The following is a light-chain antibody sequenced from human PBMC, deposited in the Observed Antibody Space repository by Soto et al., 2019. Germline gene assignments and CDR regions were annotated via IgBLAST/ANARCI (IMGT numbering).Light chain of an antibody. Sequence: DIQMTQSPSTLSASVGDRVTITCRASQSISSWLAWYQQKPGKAPNLLIYKASSLESGVPSRFSGSGSGTEFTLTISSLQPDDFATYYCQQYHTSSITFGQGTRLE. CDR2: KAS. J-gene: IGKJ5*01. CDR3: QQYHTSSIT. CDR1: QSISSW. V-gene: IGKV1-5*03.